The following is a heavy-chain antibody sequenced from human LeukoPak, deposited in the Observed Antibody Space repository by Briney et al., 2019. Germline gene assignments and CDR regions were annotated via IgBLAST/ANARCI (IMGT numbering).Heavy chain of an antibody. J-gene: IGHJ4*02. Sequence: GGSLRLSCAASGFTFSSYAMSWVRQAPGKGLEWVSAISGSGGSTYYADSVKGRFTISRDNSKNTLYLQMNRLRAEDTAVYYCAKGSGSVVVPAALIDYWGQGALVTVSS. CDR1: GFTFSSYA. D-gene: IGHD2-2*01. CDR2: ISGSGGST. V-gene: IGHV3-23*01. CDR3: AKGSGSVVVPAALIDY.